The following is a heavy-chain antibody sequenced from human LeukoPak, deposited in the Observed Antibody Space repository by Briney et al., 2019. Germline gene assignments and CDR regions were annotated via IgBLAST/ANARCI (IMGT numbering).Heavy chain of an antibody. J-gene: IGHJ6*02. V-gene: IGHV3-33*01. CDR2: MWYDGSNE. CDR1: RFNFNTYG. CDR3: ARERRYFDWIPDGMDV. Sequence: GGSLRLSCVASRFNFNTYGMHWVRQAPGKGLEWVAVMWYDGSNECYADSVKGRFTISRDNSKNTLYLQMNSLRVEDTAVYYCARERRYFDWIPDGMDVWGQGTTVTVSS. D-gene: IGHD3-9*01.